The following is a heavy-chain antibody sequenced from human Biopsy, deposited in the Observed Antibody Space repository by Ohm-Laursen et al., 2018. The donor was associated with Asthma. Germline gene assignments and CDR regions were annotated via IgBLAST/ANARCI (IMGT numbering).Heavy chain of an antibody. D-gene: IGHD3-22*01. J-gene: IGHJ3*02. CDR2: IKHISE. CDR1: GYTFTRYQ. CDR3: ARSMIIADGSDAFDI. Sequence: SVKASRTASGYTFTRYQTHWVRQAPGHGVEWLGMIKHISEYAQKFQGRVTMTRDTSTSTVYMELSSLRSEDTAVYYCARSMIIADGSDAFDIWGQGTMVTVSS. V-gene: IGHV1-46*01.